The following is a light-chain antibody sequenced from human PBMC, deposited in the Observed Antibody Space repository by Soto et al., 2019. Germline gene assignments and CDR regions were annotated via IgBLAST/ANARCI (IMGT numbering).Light chain of an antibody. V-gene: IGLV2-23*02. CDR2: EVN. J-gene: IGLJ1*01. Sequence: QSVLTQPASVSGSPGQSITISCAATGSDVGAYNLVSWYQQHPGKAPKLIMCEVNTRPSGISNRFSGSKPGDPASLTISGLQVEEEVYYVGCSSAGTFAYVFGTGTKVTFL. CDR3: CSSAGTFAYV. CDR1: GSDVGAYNL.